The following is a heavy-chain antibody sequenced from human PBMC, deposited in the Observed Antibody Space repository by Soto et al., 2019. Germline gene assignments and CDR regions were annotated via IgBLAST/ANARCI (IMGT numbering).Heavy chain of an antibody. Sequence: SETLSLTCAVYGGSFSGYYWSWIRKTPGKGLEWIGEINHSGSTNYNPSLKSRVTISVDTSKNQFSLKLSSVTAADTAVYYCGLLDHYGGNSVSDYWGQGTLVTVSS. CDR3: GLLDHYGGNSVSDY. CDR1: GGSFSGYY. V-gene: IGHV4-34*01. D-gene: IGHD4-17*01. J-gene: IGHJ4*02. CDR2: INHSGST.